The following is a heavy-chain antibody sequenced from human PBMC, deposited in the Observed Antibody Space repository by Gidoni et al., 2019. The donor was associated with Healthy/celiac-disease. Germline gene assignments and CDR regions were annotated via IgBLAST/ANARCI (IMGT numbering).Heavy chain of an antibody. D-gene: IGHD2-21*02. CDR2: ISSSSSYI. V-gene: IGHV3-21*01. Sequence: EVQLVESGGVLVKPGGSLSLSCVASGFPFSSYSMNWVRQAPGTGLEWVSSISSSSSYIYYADSVKGRFTISRDNAKNSLYLQMNSLRAEDTAVYYCARGRAYNIVVVTAPLDYWGQGTLVTVSS. CDR3: ARGRAYNIVVVTAPLDY. J-gene: IGHJ4*02. CDR1: GFPFSSYS.